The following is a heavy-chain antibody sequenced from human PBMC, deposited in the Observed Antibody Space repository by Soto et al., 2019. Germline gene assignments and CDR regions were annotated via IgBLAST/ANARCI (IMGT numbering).Heavy chain of an antibody. D-gene: IGHD6-13*01. CDR3: ARDLIAAADRPEDWFDL. V-gene: IGHV1-18*04. CDR1: GYTFTSYG. J-gene: IGHJ5*02. CDR2: ISAYNGNT. Sequence: AAVKVSCKASGYTFTSYGISWVRQAPAQGLEWMGWISAYNGNTNYAQKLQGRVTMTTDTYTSTAYMELRSLRSDDTAVYYCARDLIAAADRPEDWFDLWGQGTLVTVSS.